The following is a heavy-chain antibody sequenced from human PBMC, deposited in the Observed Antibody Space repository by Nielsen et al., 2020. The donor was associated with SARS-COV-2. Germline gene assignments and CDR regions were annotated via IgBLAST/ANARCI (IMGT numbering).Heavy chain of an antibody. J-gene: IGHJ6*02. CDR2: ISYDGSNK. Sequence: GGSLRLSCAASGFTFSSYAMHWVRQAPGKGLEWVAVISYDGSNKYYADSVKGRFTISRDNSKNTLYLQMNSLRAEDTAVYYCARGLFDCSSTSCQGEYYYYYGMDVWGQGTTVTVSS. V-gene: IGHV3-30*04. D-gene: IGHD2-2*01. CDR3: ARGLFDCSSTSCQGEYYYYYGMDV. CDR1: GFTFSSYA.